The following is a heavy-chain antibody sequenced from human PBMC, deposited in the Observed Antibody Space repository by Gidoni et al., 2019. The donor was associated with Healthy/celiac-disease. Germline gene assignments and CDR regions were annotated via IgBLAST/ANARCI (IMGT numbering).Heavy chain of an antibody. D-gene: IGHD3-22*01. CDR2: TRNKANSYTT. Sequence: EVQLVESGGGLVQPGGSLRLSCAASGFTFSDHYMDWVRQAPGKGLEWVGRTRNKANSYTTEYAASVKGRFTISRDDSKNSLYLQMNSLKTEDTAVYYCARVSLRSRYYDSLGAFDIWGQGTMVTVSS. CDR3: ARVSLRSRYYDSLGAFDI. V-gene: IGHV3-72*01. CDR1: GFTFSDHY. J-gene: IGHJ3*02.